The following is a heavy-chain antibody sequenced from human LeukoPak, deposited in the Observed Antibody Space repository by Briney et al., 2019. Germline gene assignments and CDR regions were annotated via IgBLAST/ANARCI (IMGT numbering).Heavy chain of an antibody. V-gene: IGHV5-51*01. D-gene: IGHD1-1*01. CDR3: ARLVGYLGYSFES. Sequence: GESLKISCKGSGYSFTNYWIGWVRQMPGKGLEWMGIIYPGDSDTRYSPSFQGQVTISADKSISTAYLHWNSLQASDSAMYYCARLVGYLGYSFESWGQGTLVTVSS. J-gene: IGHJ4*02. CDR2: IYPGDSDT. CDR1: GYSFTNYW.